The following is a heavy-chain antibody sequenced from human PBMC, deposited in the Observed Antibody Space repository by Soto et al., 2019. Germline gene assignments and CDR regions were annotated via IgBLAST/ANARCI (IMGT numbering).Heavy chain of an antibody. V-gene: IGHV3-30*18. CDR1: GFTFSSYG. Sequence: GGSLRLSCAASGFTFSSYGMHWVRQAPGKGLEWVAVISYDGSNKYYADSVKGRFTISRDNSKNTLYLQMNSLRAEDTAVYYCAKDSGLGYYDSSGLDYWGQGTLVTVSS. CDR2: ISYDGSNK. D-gene: IGHD3-22*01. CDR3: AKDSGLGYYDSSGLDY. J-gene: IGHJ4*02.